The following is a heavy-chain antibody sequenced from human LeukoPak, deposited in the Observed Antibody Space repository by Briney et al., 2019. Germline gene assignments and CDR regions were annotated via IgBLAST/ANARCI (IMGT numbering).Heavy chain of an antibody. CDR3: ARVRRKAVTTSAFDI. CDR1: GGSFSGYY. D-gene: IGHD4-17*01. J-gene: IGHJ3*02. CDR2: INHSGST. V-gene: IGHV4-34*01. Sequence: SETLSLTCAVYGGSFSGYYWSWIRQPPGKGLEWIGEINHSGSTNYNPSLKSRVTISVDTSKNQFSLKLSSVTAADTAVYYCARVRRKAVTTSAFDIWGQGTMVTVSS.